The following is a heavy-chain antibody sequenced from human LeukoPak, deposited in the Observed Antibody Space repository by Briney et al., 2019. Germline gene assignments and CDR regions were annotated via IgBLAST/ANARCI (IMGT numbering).Heavy chain of an antibody. D-gene: IGHD3-10*01. V-gene: IGHV3-23*01. J-gene: IGHJ6*02. CDR2: ISGSGGST. CDR1: GFTFSSYA. CDR3: TRHEVMWFGELPFDV. Sequence: GGSLRLSCAASGFTFSSYAMSWVRQAPGKGLEWVSGISGSGGSTFYADSVRGRFTISRDDSKNTAYLQMNSLKTEDTAVYYCTRHEVMWFGELPFDVWGQGTTVTVSS.